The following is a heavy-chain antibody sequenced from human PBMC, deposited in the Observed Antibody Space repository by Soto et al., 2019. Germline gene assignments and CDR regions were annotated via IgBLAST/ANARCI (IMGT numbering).Heavy chain of an antibody. CDR1: GYTFTVYY. CDR2: INPNSGGT. CDR3: ARQDYCSSTSCPDRHSYGMDV. Sequence: ASVKVSCTAAGYTFTVYYLHLVRQAPGQGLEWMGWINPNSGGTNYAQKFQGRVTMTRDTSISTAYMELSRLRSDDTAVYYCARQDYCSSTSCPDRHSYGMDVSGQGTTVTVS. V-gene: IGHV1-2*02. D-gene: IGHD2-2*01. J-gene: IGHJ6*02.